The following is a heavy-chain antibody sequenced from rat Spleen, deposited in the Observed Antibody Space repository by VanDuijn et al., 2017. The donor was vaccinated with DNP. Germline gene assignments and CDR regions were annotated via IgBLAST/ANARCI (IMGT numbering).Heavy chain of an antibody. V-gene: IGHV5S23*01. CDR3: ARGSTSIYWYFDF. D-gene: IGHD3-1*01. CDR1: GFTFSDYA. J-gene: IGHJ1*01. CDR2: SGPSGDSS. Sequence: EVQLVESGGGLVQPGNSLKLSCAASGFTFSDYAMAWVRQAPTKGLEWIAASGPSGDSSYYRDSVKGRFTISRDDAKSSLYLQMNSLKSEDTATYYCARGSTSIYWYFDFWGPGTMVTVSS.